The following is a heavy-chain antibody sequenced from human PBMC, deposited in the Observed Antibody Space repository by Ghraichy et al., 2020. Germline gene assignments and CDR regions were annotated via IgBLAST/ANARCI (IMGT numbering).Heavy chain of an antibody. D-gene: IGHD2-8*01. J-gene: IGHJ6*02. CDR1: GGSFSGYY. CDR3: ARNNKMVYASYYYYYGMDV. CDR2: INHSGST. V-gene: IGHV4-34*01. Sequence: SETLSLTCAVYGGSFSGYYWSWIRQPPGKGLEWIGEINHSGSTNYNPSLKSRVTISVDTSKNQFSLKLSSVTAADTAVYYCARNNKMVYASYYYYYGMDVWGQGTTVTVSS.